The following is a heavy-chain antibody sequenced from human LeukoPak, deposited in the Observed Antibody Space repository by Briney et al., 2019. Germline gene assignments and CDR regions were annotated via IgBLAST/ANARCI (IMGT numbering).Heavy chain of an antibody. CDR3: VRQASSVTTFIY. D-gene: IGHD4-17*01. Sequence: GGSLRLSCAASGFSVSTNYISWVRQAPGKGLVWVSAFYSDGRIFYVDSVKGRFTVSRDNSENTLYLQMGSLRAEDTAMYHCVRQASSVTTFIYWGQGTLVTVSS. V-gene: IGHV3-53*01. CDR1: GFSVSTNY. CDR2: FYSDGRI. J-gene: IGHJ4*02.